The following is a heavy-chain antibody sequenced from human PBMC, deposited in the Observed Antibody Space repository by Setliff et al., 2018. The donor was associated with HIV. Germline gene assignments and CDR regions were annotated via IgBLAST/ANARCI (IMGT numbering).Heavy chain of an antibody. J-gene: IGHJ4*02. Sequence: LGESLKLSCQTSGFTFPDHWIAWVRQLPGNGLEWMGIIYPGYYNNNYSPSFQGQVTISVAKSLNTAYLSWSTLKTSDTAMYYCARHRVGYSGYAIPILDYWGQGVLVTVSS. D-gene: IGHD5-12*01. V-gene: IGHV5-51*01. CDR2: IYPGYYNN. CDR3: ARHRVGYSGYAIPILDY. CDR1: GFTFPDHW.